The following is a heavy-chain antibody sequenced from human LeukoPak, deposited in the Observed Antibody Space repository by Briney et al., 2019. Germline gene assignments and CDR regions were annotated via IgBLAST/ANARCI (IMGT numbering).Heavy chain of an antibody. CDR2: MSAYNGNT. Sequence: ASVNVSCKASGYTFTSYGISWVRRAPGQGREGMGWMSAYNGNTNYAQKLQGRVTMTTDTSTSTAYMELRSLRSDDTAVYYCARDPGGAVYAIEDYYYYMDVWGKGTTVTVSS. CDR1: GYTFTSYG. J-gene: IGHJ6*03. V-gene: IGHV1-18*01. D-gene: IGHD2-8*01. CDR3: ARDPGGAVYAIEDYYYYMDV.